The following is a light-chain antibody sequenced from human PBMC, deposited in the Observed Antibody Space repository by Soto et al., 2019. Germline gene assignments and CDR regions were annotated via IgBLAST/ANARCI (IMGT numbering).Light chain of an antibody. Sequence: QSALTQPPSASGSPGQSATISCTGTSSDVGAYNYVSWYQQHAGKAPKLVIYEVTKRPSGVPDRFSGSKSANTASLTVSGLQAEDEADYYCSSFASSNTWVFGGGTKVTVL. CDR1: SSDVGAYNY. CDR3: SSFASSNTWV. CDR2: EVT. V-gene: IGLV2-8*01. J-gene: IGLJ3*02.